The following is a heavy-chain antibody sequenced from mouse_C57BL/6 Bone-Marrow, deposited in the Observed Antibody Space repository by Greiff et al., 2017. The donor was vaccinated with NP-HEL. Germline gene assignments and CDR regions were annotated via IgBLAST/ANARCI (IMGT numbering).Heavy chain of an antibody. V-gene: IGHV1-82*01. D-gene: IGHD1-1*01. Sequence: QVQLQQSGPELVKPGASVKISCKASGYAFSSSWMNWVKQRPGKGLEWIGRIYPGDGDTNYNGKFKGKATLTADKSSSTAYMQLSSLTSADSAVYFCSRSYITTVVATDWYFDVWGTGTTVTVSS. CDR1: GYAFSSSW. CDR3: SRSYITTVVATDWYFDV. CDR2: IYPGDGDT. J-gene: IGHJ1*03.